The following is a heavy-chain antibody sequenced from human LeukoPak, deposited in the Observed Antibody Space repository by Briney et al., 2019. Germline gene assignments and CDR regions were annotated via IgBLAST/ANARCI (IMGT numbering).Heavy chain of an antibody. Sequence: GASVKVSCKASGYTFTSYGISWVRQAPGQGLEWTGWISAYNGNTNYAQKLQGRVTMTTDTSTSTAYMELRSLRSDDTAVYYCARDRFRSHYYDSSGYYYSGPRFDYWGQGTLVTVSS. V-gene: IGHV1-18*01. CDR3: ARDRFRSHYYDSSGYYYSGPRFDY. CDR1: GYTFTSYG. CDR2: ISAYNGNT. J-gene: IGHJ4*02. D-gene: IGHD3-22*01.